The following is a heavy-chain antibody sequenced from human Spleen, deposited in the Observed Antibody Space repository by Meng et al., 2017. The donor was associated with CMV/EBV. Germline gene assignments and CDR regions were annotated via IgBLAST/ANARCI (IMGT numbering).Heavy chain of an antibody. CDR1: FNFGDYY. CDR3: ARGAADATTSRRYFHH. D-gene: IGHD1-26*01. Sequence: FNFGDYYMNWIRQAPGKGLEWLSYISSRGSTIYYADSVQGRFTISRDNAKDSLYLQMNSLRAEDTAVYYCARGAADATTSRRYFHHWGQGTLVTVSS. CDR2: ISSRGSTI. J-gene: IGHJ1*01. V-gene: IGHV3-11*04.